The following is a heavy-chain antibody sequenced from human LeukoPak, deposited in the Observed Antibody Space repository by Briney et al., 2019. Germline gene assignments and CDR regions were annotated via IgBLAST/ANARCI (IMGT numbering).Heavy chain of an antibody. CDR2: ISAYNGNT. Sequence: ASVKVSCKASGYTFTSYGISWVRQAPGQGLEWMGWISAYNGNTNYAQRLQGRVTMTTDTSTSTAYMELRSLRSDDTAVYYCAREESSKDAFDIWGQGTMVTVSS. CDR1: GYTFTSYG. J-gene: IGHJ3*02. CDR3: AREESSKDAFDI. V-gene: IGHV1-18*01. D-gene: IGHD6-13*01.